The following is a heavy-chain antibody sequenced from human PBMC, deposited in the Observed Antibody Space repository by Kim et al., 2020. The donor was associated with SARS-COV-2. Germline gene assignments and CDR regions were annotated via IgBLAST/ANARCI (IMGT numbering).Heavy chain of an antibody. CDR3: ATNYYDSSGSGLYYDY. D-gene: IGHD3-22*01. J-gene: IGHJ4*02. CDR1: GYTLTELS. CDR2: FDPEDGET. Sequence: ASVKVSCKVSGYTLTELSMHWVRQAPGKGLEWMGGFDPEDGETIYAQKFQGRVTMTEDTSTDTAYMELSSLRSEDTAVYYCATNYYDSSGSGLYYDYWGQGTLVTVSS. V-gene: IGHV1-24*01.